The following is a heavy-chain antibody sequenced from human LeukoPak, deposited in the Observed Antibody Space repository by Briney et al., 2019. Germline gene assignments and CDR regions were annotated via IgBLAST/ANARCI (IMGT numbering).Heavy chain of an antibody. CDR1: GFTFSSYG. D-gene: IGHD6-13*01. J-gene: IGHJ4*02. CDR3: AKPWGAAAGTSYFDY. Sequence: GGSLRPSCAASGFTFSSYGMHWVRQAPGKGLEWVAFIRYDGSNKYYADSVKGRFTISRDNSKNTLYLQMNSLRAEDTAVYYCAKPWGAAAGTSYFDYWGQGTLVTVSS. V-gene: IGHV3-30*02. CDR2: IRYDGSNK.